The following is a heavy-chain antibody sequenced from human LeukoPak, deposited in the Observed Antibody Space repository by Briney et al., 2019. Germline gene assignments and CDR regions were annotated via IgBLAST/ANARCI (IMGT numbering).Heavy chain of an antibody. CDR3: ARDDFDILTGYYLPV. CDR1: GGSFSGYY. D-gene: IGHD3-9*01. Sequence: SETLSLTCAVYGGSFSGYYWSWIRQPPGKGLEWIGEINHSGSTNYNPSLKSRVTISVDTSKNQFSLKLSSVTAADTAVYYCARDDFDILTGYYLPVWGQGTLVTVSS. J-gene: IGHJ4*02. CDR2: INHSGST. V-gene: IGHV4-34*01.